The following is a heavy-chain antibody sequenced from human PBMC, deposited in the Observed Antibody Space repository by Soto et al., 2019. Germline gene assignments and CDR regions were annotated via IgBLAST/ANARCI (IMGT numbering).Heavy chain of an antibody. V-gene: IGHV1-69*08. Sequence: QVQLVQSGAEVKKPGSSVKVSCKASGGTFSNYAITWVRQVPGQGLEWMGRIIPMLGTTHYAQKFQGRVTSTADKSPDTAYMELSSLRAEETAVYYCATGAWDADFDIRGQGTMVTVSS. D-gene: IGHD1-26*01. J-gene: IGHJ3*02. CDR3: ATGAWDADFDI. CDR1: GGTFSNYA. CDR2: IIPMLGTT.